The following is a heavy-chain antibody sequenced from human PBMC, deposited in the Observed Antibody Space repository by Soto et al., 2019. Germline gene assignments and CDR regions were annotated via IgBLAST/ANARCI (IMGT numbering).Heavy chain of an antibody. CDR2: AYHSGLT. V-gene: IGHV4-4*02. Sequence: SETLSLTCAVSGDSVTSNVWWSWLRQSPGKGLEWIGEAYHSGLTDYNPSLKSRVTMSVDTSKNEFSLKLTSLTAADTAIYYCVRDAAVPGESDRFDSWAQGILVTVSS. CDR1: GDSVTSNVW. J-gene: IGHJ4*02. D-gene: IGHD6-19*01. CDR3: VRDAAVPGESDRFDS.